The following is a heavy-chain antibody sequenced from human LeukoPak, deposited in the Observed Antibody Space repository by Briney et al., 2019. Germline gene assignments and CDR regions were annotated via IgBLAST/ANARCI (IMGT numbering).Heavy chain of an antibody. CDR2: IIPILGIA. V-gene: IGHV1-69*04. CDR3: ARAEGYAYYFDY. Sequence: SVKVSCKASGGTFSSYAISWVRQAPGQGLEWMGRIIPILGIANYAQKFQGRVTITAVKSTSTAYMELSSLRSEDTAVYYCARAEGYAYYFDYWGQGTLVTVSS. D-gene: IGHD3-16*01. J-gene: IGHJ4*02. CDR1: GGTFSSYA.